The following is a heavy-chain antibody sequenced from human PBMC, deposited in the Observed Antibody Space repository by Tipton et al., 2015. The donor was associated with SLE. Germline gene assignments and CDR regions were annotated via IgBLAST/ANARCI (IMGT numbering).Heavy chain of an antibody. V-gene: IGHV1-2*02. CDR2: INPNSGGT. J-gene: IGHJ4*02. D-gene: IGHD3-22*01. Sequence: QVQLVQSGPEVKKPGASVKVSRKASGYTFTGYYMHWVRQAPGQGLEWMGWINPNSGGTNYALKFQGRVTMTRDTSISTDYMELSRLRSDDTAVYYCARGDLNYYDSSGYYYIDYWGQGTLVTVSS. CDR3: ARGDLNYYDSSGYYYIDY. CDR1: GYTFTGYY.